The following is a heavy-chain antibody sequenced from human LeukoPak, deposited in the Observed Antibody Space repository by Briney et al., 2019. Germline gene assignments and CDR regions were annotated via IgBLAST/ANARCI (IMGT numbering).Heavy chain of an antibody. Sequence: GGSLRLSCAASGFTFSSYSMNWVRQAPGKGLEWVSYISSSSSTIYYADSVKGRFTISRDNAKNSLYLQMNGLRDEDTAVYYCARVGGYSSGWSYYFDYWGQGTLVTVSS. D-gene: IGHD6-19*01. CDR3: ARVGGYSSGWSYYFDY. CDR1: GFTFSSYS. V-gene: IGHV3-48*02. CDR2: ISSSSSTI. J-gene: IGHJ4*02.